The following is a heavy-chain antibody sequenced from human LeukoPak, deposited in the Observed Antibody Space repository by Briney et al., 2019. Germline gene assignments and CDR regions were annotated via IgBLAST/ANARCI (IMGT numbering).Heavy chain of an antibody. Sequence: SETLSLTCAVYGGSSSGYYWSWIRQPPGKGLEWIGEINHSGSTNYNPSLKSRVTISVDTSKNQFSLKLSSVTAADTAVYYCARVAVAGSLWGQGTLVTVSS. CDR3: ARVAVAGSL. CDR2: INHSGST. D-gene: IGHD6-19*01. J-gene: IGHJ4*02. CDR1: GGSSSGYY. V-gene: IGHV4-34*01.